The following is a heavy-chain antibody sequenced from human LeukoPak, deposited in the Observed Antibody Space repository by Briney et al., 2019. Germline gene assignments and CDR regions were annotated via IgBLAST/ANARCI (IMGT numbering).Heavy chain of an antibody. CDR1: GGTFSSYA. V-gene: IGHV1-69*04. Sequence: SVKDSCKASGGTFSSYAISWVRQAPGQGLEWMGRIIPILGIANYAQKFQGRVTITADKSTSTAYMELSSLRSEDTAVYYCARDLGIAAAGRFDYWGQGTLVTVSS. D-gene: IGHD6-13*01. CDR2: IIPILGIA. J-gene: IGHJ4*02. CDR3: ARDLGIAAAGRFDY.